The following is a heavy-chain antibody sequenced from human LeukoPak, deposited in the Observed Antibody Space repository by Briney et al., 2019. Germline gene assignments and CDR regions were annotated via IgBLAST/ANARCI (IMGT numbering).Heavy chain of an antibody. J-gene: IGHJ4*02. D-gene: IGHD2/OR15-2a*01. CDR1: EGTFNSYA. Sequence: SVTVSCKTSEGTFNSYAISWVRQAPGQGREWMGGIIPIFGTTNYAQKFQGRVTITADESTSTAYMELSSLRYEDTAVYYCARGPPKYYFDYWGQGTLVTVSS. V-gene: IGHV1-69*13. CDR3: ARGPPKYYFDY. CDR2: IIPIFGTT.